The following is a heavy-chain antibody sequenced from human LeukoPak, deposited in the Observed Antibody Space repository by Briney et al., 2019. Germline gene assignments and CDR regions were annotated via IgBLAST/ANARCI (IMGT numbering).Heavy chain of an antibody. J-gene: IGHJ5*02. Sequence: ASVQVSCKASGYTFTGYYMHWVRQAPGQGLEWMGWINPNSGGTNYAQKFQGRVTMTRDTSISTAYMELSRLRSDDTAVYYCARDLGAVLRFFAWPMGWFDPRGQGTLVTVSS. CDR2: INPNSGGT. D-gene: IGHD3-3*01. CDR3: ARDLGAVLRFFAWPMGWFDP. V-gene: IGHV1-2*02. CDR1: GYTFTGYY.